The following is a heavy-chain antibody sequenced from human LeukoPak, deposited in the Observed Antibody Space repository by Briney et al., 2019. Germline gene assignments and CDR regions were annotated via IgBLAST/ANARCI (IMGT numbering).Heavy chain of an antibody. CDR1: GFTFSSYS. Sequence: GGSLRLSCAASGFTFSSYSMKWVRQAPGKGLEWVSSISSSSSYIYYADSVKGRFTISRDNAKNSLYLQMNSLRAEDTAVYYCARVLLGSGDAFDIWGQGTMVTVSS. D-gene: IGHD6-19*01. CDR2: ISSSSSYI. V-gene: IGHV3-21*01. J-gene: IGHJ3*02. CDR3: ARVLLGSGDAFDI.